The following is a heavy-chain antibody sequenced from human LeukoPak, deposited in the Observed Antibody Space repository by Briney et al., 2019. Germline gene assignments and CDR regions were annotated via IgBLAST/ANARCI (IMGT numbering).Heavy chain of an antibody. D-gene: IGHD3-22*01. Sequence: ASVKVSCKASGYTFTGYYMHWVRQAPGQGLEWMGWINPNSGGTNYAQKFQGWVTMTRDTSIGTAYMELSRLRSDDTAVYYCTRAPPGMTMMTDYWGQGTLVTVSS. CDR2: INPNSGGT. V-gene: IGHV1-2*04. CDR1: GYTFTGYY. J-gene: IGHJ4*02. CDR3: TRAPPGMTMMTDY.